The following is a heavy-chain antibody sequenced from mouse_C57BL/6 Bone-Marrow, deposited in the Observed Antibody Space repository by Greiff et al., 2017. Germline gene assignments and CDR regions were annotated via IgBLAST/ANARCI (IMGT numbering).Heavy chain of an antibody. CDR1: GYTFTDYN. V-gene: IGHV1-22*01. Sequence: EVQLQQSGPELVKPGASVKMSCKASGYTFTDYNMHWVKQSHGKSLEWIGYINPNNGGTSYNQKFKGKATLTVNKSSSTAYMELRSLTSADSAVYDCARRAYYSNYVWFAYWGQGTLVTVSA. J-gene: IGHJ3*01. CDR3: ARRAYYSNYVWFAY. CDR2: INPNNGGT. D-gene: IGHD2-5*01.